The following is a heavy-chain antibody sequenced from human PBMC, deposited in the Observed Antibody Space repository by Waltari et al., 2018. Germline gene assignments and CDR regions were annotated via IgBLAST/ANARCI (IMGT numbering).Heavy chain of an antibody. Sequence: QVQLVQSGAEVKKPGASVKVSCKASGYTFTGYYMHWVRQAPGQGLEWMGRINPNSGGTNYAQKFQGRVTMTRDTSISTAYMELSRLRSDDTAVYYCARVGDGSGSYYKTPFDPWGQGTLVTVSS. J-gene: IGHJ5*02. CDR3: ARVGDGSGSYYKTPFDP. CDR2: INPNSGGT. V-gene: IGHV1-2*06. CDR1: GYTFTGYY. D-gene: IGHD3-10*01.